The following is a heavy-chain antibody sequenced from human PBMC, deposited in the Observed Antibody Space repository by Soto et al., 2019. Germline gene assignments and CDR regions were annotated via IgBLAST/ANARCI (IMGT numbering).Heavy chain of an antibody. CDR1: GFTFSSYW. CDR2: IKEDGSEQ. Sequence: GSLRLSCAASGFTFSSYWMTWVRQAPGKGLEWVAKIKEDGSEQNYVDSVKGRFTISRDNAKSSLYLQMNSLSVDDTAIYYCTRNQVKADYWGQGTLVTVSS. CDR3: TRNQVKADY. J-gene: IGHJ4*02. D-gene: IGHD3-22*01. V-gene: IGHV3-7*01.